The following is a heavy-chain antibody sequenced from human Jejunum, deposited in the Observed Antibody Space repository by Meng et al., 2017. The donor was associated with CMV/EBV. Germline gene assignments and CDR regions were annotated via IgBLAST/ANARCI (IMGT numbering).Heavy chain of an antibody. CDR2: INPNNGGT. CDR1: GYSFICYY. D-gene: IGHD5-24*01. Sequence: VYLVQAGGELKEPGATVKLSCKASGYSFICYYRHCVRQAPGQGLEGMGWINPNNGGTKYAQNFQGRVTMTRDTSISTAYMEFSTDDTAVYFCARGSSISYNFFDAWGQGTLVTVSS. CDR3: ARGSSISYNFFDA. J-gene: IGHJ5*02. V-gene: IGHV1-2*02.